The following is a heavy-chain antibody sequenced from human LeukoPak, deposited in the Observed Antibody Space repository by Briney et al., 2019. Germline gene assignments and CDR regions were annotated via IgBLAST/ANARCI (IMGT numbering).Heavy chain of an antibody. V-gene: IGHV1-3*01. Sequence: ASVKVSCKASGYTFTIYAMHWVRQAPGQRLEWMGWINAGNGNTKYSQKFQGRVTITRDTSASTAYMELSSLRSEDTAVYYCARAAGYCSGTSCQSPSDYGMDVWGQGTTVTVSS. CDR2: INAGNGNT. CDR1: GYTFTIYA. D-gene: IGHD2-2*01. CDR3: ARAAGYCSGTSCQSPSDYGMDV. J-gene: IGHJ6*02.